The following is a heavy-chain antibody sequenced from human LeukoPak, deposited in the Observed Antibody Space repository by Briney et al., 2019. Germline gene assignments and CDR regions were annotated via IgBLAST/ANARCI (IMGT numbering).Heavy chain of an antibody. V-gene: IGHV4-34*01. CDR2: INHSGST. Sequence: SETLSLTCTVSGGSISSYYWSWIRQPPGKGLEWIGEINHSGSTNYNPSLKSRVTISVDTSKNLFSLNLSSVTAADTAVYYCARPPHDSYYYYMDVWGKGTTVTVSS. CDR1: GGSISSYY. CDR3: ARPPHDSYYYYMDV. D-gene: IGHD3-3*01. J-gene: IGHJ6*03.